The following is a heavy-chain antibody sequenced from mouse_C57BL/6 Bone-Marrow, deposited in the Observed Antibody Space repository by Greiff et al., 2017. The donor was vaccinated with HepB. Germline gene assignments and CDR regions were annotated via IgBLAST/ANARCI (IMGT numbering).Heavy chain of an antibody. CDR1: GYTFTDYY. J-gene: IGHJ2*01. Sequence: VQLQQSGPVLVKPGASVKMSCKASGYTFTDYYMNWVKQSHGKSLEWIGVINPYNGGTSYNQKFKGKATLTVDKSSSTAYMELNSLTSEDSAVYYCARLGWLLGYFDYWGQGTTLTVSS. D-gene: IGHD2-3*01. CDR3: ARLGWLLGYFDY. V-gene: IGHV1-19*01. CDR2: INPYNGGT.